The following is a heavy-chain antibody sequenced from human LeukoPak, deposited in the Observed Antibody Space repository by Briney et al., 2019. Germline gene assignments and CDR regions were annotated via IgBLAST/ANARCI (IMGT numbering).Heavy chain of an antibody. D-gene: IGHD1-7*01. V-gene: IGHV3-30*18. J-gene: IGHJ6*02. CDR3: AKELELYYYYGMDV. CDR1: GFTFSSYG. CDR2: ISYDGSNK. Sequence: GGSLRLSCEASGFTFSSYGMHWVRQAPGKGLEWVAVISYDGSNKYYADSVKGRFTISRDNSKNTLYLQMNSLRAEDTAVYYCAKELELYYYYGMDVWGQGTTVTVSS.